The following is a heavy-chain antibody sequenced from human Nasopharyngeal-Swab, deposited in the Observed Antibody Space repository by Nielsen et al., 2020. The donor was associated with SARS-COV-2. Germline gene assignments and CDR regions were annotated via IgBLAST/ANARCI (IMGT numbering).Heavy chain of an antibody. D-gene: IGHD2-8*01. J-gene: IGHJ6*02. V-gene: IGHV4-4*02. Sequence: WIRQPPGKGLEWIGEIYHSGSTNYNPSLKSRVTISVDKSKIQFSLKLSSVTAADTAVYYCARDELMVYYYYGMDVWGQGTTVTVSS. CDR2: IYHSGST. CDR3: ARDELMVYYYYGMDV.